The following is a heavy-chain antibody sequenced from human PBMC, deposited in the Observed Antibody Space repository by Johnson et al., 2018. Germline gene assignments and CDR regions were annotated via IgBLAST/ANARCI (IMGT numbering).Heavy chain of an antibody. J-gene: IGHJ6*02. D-gene: IGHD2-21*02. V-gene: IGHV1-69*01. Sequence: QVQLVESGAEVKKPGSSVKVSCKASGGTFSSYAISWVRQAPGQGLEWMGGIIPIFGTANYAQKFQGRVTITADESTSTAYMELSSLRSEDTAVYYCARDVGIGVVTATYYYGMDVWGQGTTVTVSS. CDR3: ARDVGIGVVTATYYYGMDV. CDR2: IIPIFGTA. CDR1: GGTFSSYA.